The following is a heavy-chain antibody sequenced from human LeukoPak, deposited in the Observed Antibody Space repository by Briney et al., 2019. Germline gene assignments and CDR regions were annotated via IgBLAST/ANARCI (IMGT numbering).Heavy chain of an antibody. CDR1: GFTFSSYS. J-gene: IGHJ3*02. CDR2: ISSSSSTI. Sequence: PGGSLRLSCAASGFTFSSYSMNWVRQAPGKGLEWVSYISSSSSTIYYADSVKGRFTISRDNAKNSLYLQMNSLRAEDTAVYYCAREGSIAVAGFYAFDIWGQGTMVTVSS. D-gene: IGHD6-19*01. CDR3: AREGSIAVAGFYAFDI. V-gene: IGHV3-48*04.